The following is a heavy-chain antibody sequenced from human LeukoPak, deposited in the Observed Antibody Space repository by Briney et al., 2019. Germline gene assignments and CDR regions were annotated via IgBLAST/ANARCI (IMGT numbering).Heavy chain of an antibody. D-gene: IGHD5-24*01. CDR2: IWYDGSNK. V-gene: IGHV3-33*01. CDR1: GFTFSSYG. J-gene: IGHJ4*02. CDR3: ARDFSGAGYNYYFDS. Sequence: GGSLRLSCAASGFTFSSYGMHWVRQAPGKGLEWVAVIWYDGSNKYYADSVKGRFTISRDNSKNTLYLQMISLRAEDTAVYYCARDFSGAGYNYYFDSWGQGTLVTVSS.